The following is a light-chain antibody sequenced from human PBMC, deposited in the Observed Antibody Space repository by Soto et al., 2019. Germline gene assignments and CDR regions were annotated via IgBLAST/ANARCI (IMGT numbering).Light chain of an antibody. CDR2: GAS. CDR3: QQYGSSPRT. V-gene: IGKV3-20*01. J-gene: IGKJ2*01. Sequence: EIVLTQSPGTLSLSPGERATLSCRASQSVGSTYVAWYQQKPGEAPRLLIYGASSRATGIPDRFSGSGSGTDFPLTISRLAPEDFALYYCQQYGSSPRTFGQGTKLEIK. CDR1: QSVGSTY.